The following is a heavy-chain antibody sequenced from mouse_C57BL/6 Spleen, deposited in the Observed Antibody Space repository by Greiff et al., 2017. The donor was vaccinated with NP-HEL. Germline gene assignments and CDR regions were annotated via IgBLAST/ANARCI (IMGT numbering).Heavy chain of an antibody. J-gene: IGHJ4*01. CDR2: INPGSGGT. CDR3: ASFYYDYDYYAMDD. Sequence: QVQLQQSGAELVRPGTSVKVSCKASGYAFTNYLIEWVKQRPGQGLEWIGVINPGSGGTKYNEKFKGKATLTADKSSSTAYMQLSSLTSEDSAVYVCASFYYDYDYYAMDDWGKGTAVTGSS. D-gene: IGHD2-4*01. V-gene: IGHV1-54*01. CDR1: GYAFTNYL.